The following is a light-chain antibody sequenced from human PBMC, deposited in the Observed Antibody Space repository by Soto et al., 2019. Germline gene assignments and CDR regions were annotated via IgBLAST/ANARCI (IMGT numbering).Light chain of an antibody. CDR2: DAS. J-gene: IGKJ4*01. CDR3: QQYGSSPLT. CDR1: QTISSSY. Sequence: EIVMTQSPATLSVSPGERATLSCRASQTISSSYLVWYQQKPGQAPRLLIYDASSRATGIPDRFSGSGSGTDFTLTISSLEPEDFAFYHCQQYGSSPLTFGGGTKVDIK. V-gene: IGKV3-20*01.